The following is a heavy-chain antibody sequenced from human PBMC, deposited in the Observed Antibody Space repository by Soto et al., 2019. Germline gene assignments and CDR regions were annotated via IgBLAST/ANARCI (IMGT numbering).Heavy chain of an antibody. CDR3: ASSYSNYALIDYYYYGMDV. CDR2: INAGNGNT. D-gene: IGHD4-4*01. V-gene: IGHV1-3*01. CDR1: GYTFTSYA. Sequence: ASVKVSCKASGYTFTSYAMHRVRQAPGQRLEWMGWINAGNGNTKYSQKFQGRVTITRDTSASTAYMELSSLRSEDTAVYYCASSYSNYALIDYYYYGMDVWGQGTTVTVSS. J-gene: IGHJ6*02.